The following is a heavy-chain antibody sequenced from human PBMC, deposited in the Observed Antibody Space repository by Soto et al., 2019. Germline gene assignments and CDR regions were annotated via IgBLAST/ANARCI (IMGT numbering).Heavy chain of an antibody. J-gene: IGHJ6*02. V-gene: IGHV3-21*01. Sequence: EVQLVESGGGLVKPGGSLRLSCAASGFTFSSYSMNWVRQAPGKGLEWVSSISSSSSYIYYADSVKGRFTISRDNAKNSLYRLMNRLRAEDTAVYYCAFLPYDDILTGYYTHLLDYGMDVWGQGTTVTVSS. CDR1: GFTFSSYS. CDR3: AFLPYDDILTGYYTHLLDYGMDV. D-gene: IGHD3-9*01. CDR2: ISSSSSYI.